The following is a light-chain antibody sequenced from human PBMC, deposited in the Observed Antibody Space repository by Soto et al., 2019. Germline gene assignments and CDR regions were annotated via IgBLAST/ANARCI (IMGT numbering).Light chain of an antibody. CDR1: SSNIGGNS. J-gene: IGLJ1*01. Sequence: QSAMTQPPSVSAAPGQKVTISCSGSSSNIGGNSVSWYQQLPGTAPKLLIYDDDKRPSGIPDRFSGSKSGTSATLGITGFQTGDGADYYCGSWDSSLSAYVFATGTKLTVL. CDR2: DDD. CDR3: GSWDSSLSAYV. V-gene: IGLV1-51*01.